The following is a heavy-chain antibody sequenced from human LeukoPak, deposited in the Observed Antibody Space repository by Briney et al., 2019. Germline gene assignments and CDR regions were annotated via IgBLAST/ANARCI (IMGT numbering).Heavy chain of an antibody. Sequence: PGGSLRLSCAASGFTFSTYAMTCVRQAPGKGLEWVSAISGSGAGTFYADSVKGRFTISRDNSKNTLYLQMNSVRAEDTAVYYCANSRASPVVTSDYWGQGTLVTVSS. V-gene: IGHV3-23*01. CDR1: GFTFSTYA. CDR3: ANSRASPVVTSDY. D-gene: IGHD4-23*01. CDR2: ISGSGAGT. J-gene: IGHJ4*02.